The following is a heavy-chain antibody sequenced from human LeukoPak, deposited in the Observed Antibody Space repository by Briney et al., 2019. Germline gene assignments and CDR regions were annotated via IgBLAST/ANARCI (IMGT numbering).Heavy chain of an antibody. CDR3: ARAGTLMYNWNDRYFDY. D-gene: IGHD1-20*01. J-gene: IGHJ4*02. CDR2: IYYSGNT. V-gene: IGHV4-39*07. CDR1: GVSISSSNSY. Sequence: PSETLSLTCTVSGVSISSSNSYWGWIRQPPGKGLEWIGSIYYSGNTYYNASVKSRVTISVDTSKNQFSLKLSSVTAADTAVYYCARAGTLMYNWNDRYFDYWGQGTLVTVSS.